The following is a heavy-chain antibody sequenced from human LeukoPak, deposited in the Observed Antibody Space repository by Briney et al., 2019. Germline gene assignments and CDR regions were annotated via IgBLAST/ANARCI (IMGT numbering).Heavy chain of an antibody. CDR1: GGSISSSSYY. D-gene: IGHD2-2*01. V-gene: IGHV4-39*01. CDR3: ARQIAGGYQLLQRGGTAFDI. Sequence: PSETLSLTCTVSGGSISSSSYYWGWIRQPPGKGLEWIGSIYYSGSTYYNPSLKSRVTISVDTSKNQFSLKLSSVTAADTAVYYCARQIAGGYQLLQRGGTAFDIWGQGTMVTVSS. CDR2: IYYSGST. J-gene: IGHJ3*02.